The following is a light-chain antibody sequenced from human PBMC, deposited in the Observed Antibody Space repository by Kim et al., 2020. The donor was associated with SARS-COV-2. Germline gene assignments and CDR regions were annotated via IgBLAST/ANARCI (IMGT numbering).Light chain of an antibody. CDR3: QRYNGAPWT. V-gene: IGKV1-27*01. CDR2: AAS. J-gene: IGKJ1*01. Sequence: DIQMTQSPSSLSASVGDRVTITCRASQDISNNLAWYQQKPGQVPKFLIYAASTLQSGVPSRFSGSGSGTDFTLTISSLQPKDVATYYCQRYNGAPWTFGQGTKVDIK. CDR1: QDISNN.